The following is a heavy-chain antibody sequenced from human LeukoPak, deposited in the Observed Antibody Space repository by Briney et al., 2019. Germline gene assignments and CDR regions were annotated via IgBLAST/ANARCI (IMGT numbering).Heavy chain of an antibody. CDR2: IYYSGNT. CDR1: GGSISSSSYY. V-gene: IGHV4-39*01. CDR3: ARRYYYDSSGRDPFDC. D-gene: IGHD3-22*01. J-gene: IGHJ4*02. Sequence: SETLSLTCTVSGGSISSSSYYWVWIRQPPGKGLEWIGSIYYSGNTYYNPSLKSRVSISLDTSKNQFSLKLSSVTAADTAVYYCARRYYYDSSGRDPFDCWGQGNLVTVSS.